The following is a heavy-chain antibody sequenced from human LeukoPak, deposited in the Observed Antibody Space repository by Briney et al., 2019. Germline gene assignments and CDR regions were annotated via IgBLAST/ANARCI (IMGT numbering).Heavy chain of an antibody. J-gene: IGHJ3*02. CDR1: GFTFSTYS. Sequence: GGSLRLSCAASGFTFSTYSMNWVRQAPGKGLEWVSCISTRSTYIYYADSVKGRLTISRDNAKNSLYLQMNSLRAEDTAVYYCARARGRSINDAFDIWGQGTMVTVSS. CDR2: ISTRSTYI. V-gene: IGHV3-21*01. D-gene: IGHD3-16*01. CDR3: ARARGRSINDAFDI.